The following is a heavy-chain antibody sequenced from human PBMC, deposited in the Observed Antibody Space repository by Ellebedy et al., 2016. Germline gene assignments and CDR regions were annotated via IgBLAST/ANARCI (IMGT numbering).Heavy chain of an antibody. D-gene: IGHD3-10*01. Sequence: ASVKVSCKASRGSNYAISWVRQAPGQGLDWMGGIIPIFGTSKYGQKFQGRVTITADKSTGTAYMELSSLRSDDTAVYYCARPTIYYYGSGTGGYYGMDVWGQGTTVIVSS. CDR1: RGSNYA. CDR2: IIPIFGTS. V-gene: IGHV1-69*06. J-gene: IGHJ6*02. CDR3: ARPTIYYYGSGTGGYYGMDV.